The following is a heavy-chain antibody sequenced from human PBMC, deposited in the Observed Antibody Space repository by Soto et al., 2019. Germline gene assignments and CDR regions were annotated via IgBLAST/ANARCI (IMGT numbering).Heavy chain of an antibody. CDR2: INHSGST. Sequence: SETLSLTCAVYGGSFSGYYWSWIRQPPGKGLEWIGEINHSGSTNYNPSLKSRVTISVDTSKNQFSLKLSSVTAADTAVYYCASSNGEYYYYYMDVWGKGTTVTVSS. CDR3: ASSNGEYYYYYMDV. CDR1: GGSFSGYY. V-gene: IGHV4-34*01. J-gene: IGHJ6*03.